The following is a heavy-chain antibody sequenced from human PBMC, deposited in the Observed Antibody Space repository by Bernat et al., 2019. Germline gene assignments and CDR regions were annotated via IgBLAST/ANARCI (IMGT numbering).Heavy chain of an antibody. CDR3: EKRPYGSGSYWFDY. V-gene: IGHV3-30*18. Sequence: QVQLVESGGGVVQPGRSLRLSCAASGFTFSSYGMHWVRQAPGKGLEWVAVISYDGSNKYYADSVKGRFTISRDNSKNTLYLQMNSLRAEDTAVYYCEKRPYGSGSYWFDYWGQGTLVTVSS. J-gene: IGHJ4*02. D-gene: IGHD3-10*01. CDR2: ISYDGSNK. CDR1: GFTFSSYG.